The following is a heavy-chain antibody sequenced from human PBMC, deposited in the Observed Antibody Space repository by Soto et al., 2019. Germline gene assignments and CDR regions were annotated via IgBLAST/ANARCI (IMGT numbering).Heavy chain of an antibody. J-gene: IGHJ4*02. V-gene: IGHV3-53*01. Sequence: EVHLVESGGGLIPPGASLRHSCAASGFLVNSAYMTWVRQAPGKGLEWLSMINSDGSTLYAESVKGRFTISRDNSKNRLDLQMNSLRAEDTAMYYCARSGYSFAWGYWGQGTLVTVTS. CDR1: GFLVNSAY. D-gene: IGHD5-18*01. CDR3: ARSGYSFAWGY. CDR2: INSDGST.